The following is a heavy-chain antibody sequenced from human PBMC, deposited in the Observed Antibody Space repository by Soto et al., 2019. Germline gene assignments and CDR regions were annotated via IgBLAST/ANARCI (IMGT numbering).Heavy chain of an antibody. D-gene: IGHD6-19*01. Sequence: QITLKESGPTLVKPTQTLTLTCTFSGFSLSTSGVGVGWIRQPPGKALEWLALISWDDDKRYSPSLKSRLTITKDTSKNQVVLTMTNMDPVDTATYYCAHRLGGIGVAGTFDYWGQGTLVTVSS. V-gene: IGHV2-5*02. J-gene: IGHJ4*02. CDR2: ISWDDDK. CDR3: AHRLGGIGVAGTFDY. CDR1: GFSLSTSGVG.